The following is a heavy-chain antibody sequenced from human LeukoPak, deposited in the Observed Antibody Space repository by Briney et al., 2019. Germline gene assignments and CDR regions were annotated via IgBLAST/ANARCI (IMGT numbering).Heavy chain of an antibody. Sequence: ASVKVSCKASGYTFTGYYMHWVRQAPGQGLEWMGWINPNSGGTNYAQKFQGWVTMTRDTSISTAYMELSRLRSDDTAVYYCAREYSSGWYGGGVYFDYWGQGTLVTVSS. CDR3: AREYSSGWYGGGVYFDY. CDR1: GYTFTGYY. CDR2: INPNSGGT. J-gene: IGHJ4*02. D-gene: IGHD6-19*01. V-gene: IGHV1-2*04.